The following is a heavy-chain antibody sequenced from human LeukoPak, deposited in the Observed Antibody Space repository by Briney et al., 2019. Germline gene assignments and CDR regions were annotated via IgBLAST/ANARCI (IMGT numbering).Heavy chain of an antibody. CDR1: GFSFSVYE. J-gene: IGHJ6*03. CDR3: TSCYSNLSFYYYYYMDV. Sequence: GGSLRLSCAASGFSFSVYEIHWVRQAPGKGLEWISDVSSSGTTTYYADSVKGRFTISRDNAKNSLYLQMNSLRAEDTAVYYCTSCYSNLSFYYYYYMDVWGKGTTVTVSS. CDR2: VSSSGTTT. D-gene: IGHD2-21*02. V-gene: IGHV3-48*03.